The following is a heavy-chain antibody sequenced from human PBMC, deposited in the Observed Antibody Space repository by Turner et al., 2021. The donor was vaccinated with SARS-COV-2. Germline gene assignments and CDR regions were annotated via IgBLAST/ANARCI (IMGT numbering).Heavy chain of an antibody. J-gene: IGHJ6*02. Sequence: QLQLQESGPGLVKPSETLSPTCTVSGGSISSSSYYWGWIRQPPGKGLEWIGSIYYSGSTYYNPSLKSRVTISVDTSKNQFSLKVSSVTAADTAVYHCATETVTGRKYYCNGMDVWGQGTTVTVSS. CDR3: ATETVTGRKYYCNGMDV. CDR1: GGSISSSSYY. CDR2: IYYSGST. V-gene: IGHV4-39*01. D-gene: IGHD4-4*01.